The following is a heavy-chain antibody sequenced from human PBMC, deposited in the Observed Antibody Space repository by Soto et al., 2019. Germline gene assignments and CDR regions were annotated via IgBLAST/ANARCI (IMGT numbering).Heavy chain of an antibody. CDR2: INHSGST. CDR1: GGSFSGYD. J-gene: IGHJ6*02. Sequence: PSETLSLTCAVYGGSFSGYDWSWIRQRPGKGLEWIGEINHSGSTNYNPSLKSRVTISVDTSKNQFSLKLSSVTAADTAVYYCARGLDRISARPPHYHYYGLDVWAQGTTVPVSS. CDR3: ARGLDRISARPPHYHYYGLDV. D-gene: IGHD3-9*01. V-gene: IGHV4-34*01.